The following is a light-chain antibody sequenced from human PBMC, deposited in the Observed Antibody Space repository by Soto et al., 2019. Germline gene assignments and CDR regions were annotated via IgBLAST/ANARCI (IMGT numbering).Light chain of an antibody. Sequence: EIVLTQSPGTLSLSPGEGATLSCRASQSSSSNYLAWYQQRPGQAPRLLIYAASSRAAGIPDRFSGSGSGTDFTLSISRLEPEDVAVYYCQQYGSSPLITVGQGTRLEIK. V-gene: IGKV3-20*01. CDR3: QQYGSSPLIT. CDR2: AAS. J-gene: IGKJ5*01. CDR1: QSSSSNY.